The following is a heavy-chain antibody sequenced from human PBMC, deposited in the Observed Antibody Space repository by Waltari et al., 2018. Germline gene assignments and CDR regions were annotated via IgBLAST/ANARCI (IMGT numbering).Heavy chain of an antibody. D-gene: IGHD6-19*01. J-gene: IGHJ4*02. Sequence: QVQLVQSGAEVKKPGSSVKVSCKASGGTFSSYTISWVRQAPGQGLEWMGRIIPILGIANYAQKFQGRVTITADKSTSTAYMELSSLRSEDTAVYYCARDRIRTARWLAQDFDYWGQGTLVTVSS. CDR2: IIPILGIA. CDR3: ARDRIRTARWLAQDFDY. CDR1: GGTFSSYT. V-gene: IGHV1-69*08.